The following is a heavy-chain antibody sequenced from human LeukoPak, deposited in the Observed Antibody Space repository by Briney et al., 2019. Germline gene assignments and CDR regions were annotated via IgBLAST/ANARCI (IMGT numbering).Heavy chain of an antibody. D-gene: IGHD6-19*01. Sequence: SETLSLTCTGSGGSISSYYWSWIRQPAGKGLEWIGRIYTSGSTNYNPSLKSRVTISVDTSKNQFSLKLSSVTAADTAVYYCARALAVAGTYYYYMDVWGKGTTVTISS. J-gene: IGHJ6*03. CDR2: IYTSGST. CDR3: ARALAVAGTYYYYMDV. V-gene: IGHV4-4*07. CDR1: GGSISSYY.